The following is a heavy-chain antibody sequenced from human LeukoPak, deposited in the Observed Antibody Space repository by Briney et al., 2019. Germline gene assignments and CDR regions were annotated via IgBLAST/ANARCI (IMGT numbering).Heavy chain of an antibody. Sequence: PSETLSLTCTVSGGSISSSSYYWGWIRQPPGKGLEWIGSIYYSGSTYYNPSLKSRVTISVDTSKNQFSLKLSSVTAADTAVYYCARVRHVDTAMVNFDYWGQGTLVTVSS. V-gene: IGHV4-39*07. J-gene: IGHJ4*02. D-gene: IGHD5-18*01. CDR1: GGSISSSSYY. CDR2: IYYSGST. CDR3: ARVRHVDTAMVNFDY.